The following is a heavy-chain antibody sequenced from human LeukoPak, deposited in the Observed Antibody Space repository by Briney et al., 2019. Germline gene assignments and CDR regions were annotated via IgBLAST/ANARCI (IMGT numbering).Heavy chain of an antibody. Sequence: SETLSLTCSVSGDSITNYYWHWIRQPPGEGLEWIGYIYSSGNTNYNPSLKSRVTISLDTSKNHFSLRLSSVTAADAAVYYCARRAALPSYYYMDVWGKGTTVNVSS. CDR3: ARRAALPSYYYMDV. J-gene: IGHJ6*03. CDR2: IYSSGNT. CDR1: GDSITNYY. V-gene: IGHV4-4*09. D-gene: IGHD2-15*01.